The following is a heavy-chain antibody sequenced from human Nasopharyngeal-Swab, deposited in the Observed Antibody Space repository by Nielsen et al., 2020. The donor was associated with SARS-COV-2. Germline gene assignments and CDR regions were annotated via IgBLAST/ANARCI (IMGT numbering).Heavy chain of an antibody. V-gene: IGHV4-4*07. D-gene: IGHD3-10*01. CDR1: GGSISSYY. CDR2: IYTSGST. Sequence: SETLSLTCTVSGGSISSYYWSWIRQPAGKGLEWIGRIYTSGSTNYNPSLKSRVTMSVDTSKNQFSLKLSSVTAADTAVYYCARVLRSGSYYAFDIWGRGTMVTVSS. CDR3: ARVLRSGSYYAFDI. J-gene: IGHJ3*02.